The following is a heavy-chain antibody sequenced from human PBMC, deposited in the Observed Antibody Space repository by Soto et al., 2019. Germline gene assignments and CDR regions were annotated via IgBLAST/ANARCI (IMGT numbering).Heavy chain of an antibody. J-gene: IGHJ6*02. D-gene: IGHD2-2*01. Sequence: PGESLKISCKGSGYSFTSYWISWVRQMPGKGLEWMGRIDPSDSYTNYSPSFQGHVTISADKSISTAYPQWSSLKASDTAMYYCARRDIVVVPAAMADHYYYGMDVWGQGTTVTVSS. CDR2: IDPSDSYT. CDR3: ARRDIVVVPAAMADHYYYGMDV. CDR1: GYSFTSYW. V-gene: IGHV5-10-1*01.